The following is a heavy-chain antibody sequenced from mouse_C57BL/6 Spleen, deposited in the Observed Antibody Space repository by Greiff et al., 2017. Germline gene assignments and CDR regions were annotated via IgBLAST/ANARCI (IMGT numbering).Heavy chain of an antibody. CDR1: GYTFTDYE. CDR3: TRSTTVVATPRDY. J-gene: IGHJ2*01. CDR2: IDPETGGT. D-gene: IGHD1-1*01. Sequence: VKLQESGAELVRPGASVTLSCKASGYTFTDYEMHWVKQTPVHGLEWIGAIDPETGGTAYNQKFKGKAILTADKSSSTAYMELRSLTSEDSAVYYCTRSTTVVATPRDYWGQGTTLTVSS. V-gene: IGHV1-15*01.